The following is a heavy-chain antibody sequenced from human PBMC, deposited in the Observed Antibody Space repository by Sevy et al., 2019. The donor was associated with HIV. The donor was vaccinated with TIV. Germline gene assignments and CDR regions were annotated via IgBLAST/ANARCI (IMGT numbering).Heavy chain of an antibody. CDR2: INHSGST. CDR1: GGSFSGYY. J-gene: IGHJ4*02. D-gene: IGHD5-12*01. V-gene: IGHV4-34*01. Sequence: SETLSLTCAVYGGSFSGYYWSWIRQPPGKGLEWSGEINHSGSTNYNPSLKSRVTISVDTSKNQFALRLSSVTAADTAVYYCARFGRDGYNYTLDYWGQGTLVTVSS. CDR3: ARFGRDGYNYTLDY.